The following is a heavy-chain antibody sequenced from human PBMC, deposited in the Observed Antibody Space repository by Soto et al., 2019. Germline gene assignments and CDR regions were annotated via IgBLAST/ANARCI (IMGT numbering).Heavy chain of an antibody. CDR1: GFTFSSYA. D-gene: IGHD4-17*01. CDR2: ISSNGGST. CDR3: AKNGRDTTLTTLDY. Sequence: GGSLRLSCSASGFTFSSYAMHWVRQAPGKGLEYVSAISSNGGSTYYADSVKGRFTISRDNSKNTLYLQMNSLRAEDTAVYYCAKNGRDTTLTTLDYWAQGTLVTVSS. J-gene: IGHJ4*02. V-gene: IGHV3-64*04.